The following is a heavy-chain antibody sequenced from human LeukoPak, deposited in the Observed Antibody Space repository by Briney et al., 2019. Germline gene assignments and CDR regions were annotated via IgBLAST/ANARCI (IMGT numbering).Heavy chain of an antibody. CDR2: INWNGGSI. D-gene: IGHD2-8*01. V-gene: IGHV3-20*04. CDR3: ARRANEYCTNGVCYPSFDY. CDR1: GFTFDDYG. J-gene: IGHJ4*02. Sequence: GGFLRLSCASSGFTFDDYGMSWVRQAPGKGLEWVSDINWNGGSIGYADSVKGRFTISRDNAKNSLYLQMNSLRAEDTALYYCARRANEYCTNGVCYPSFDYWGQGTLVTVSS.